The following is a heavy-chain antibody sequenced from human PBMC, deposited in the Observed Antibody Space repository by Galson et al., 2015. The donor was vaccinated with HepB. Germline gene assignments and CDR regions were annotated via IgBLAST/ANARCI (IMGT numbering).Heavy chain of an antibody. Sequence: SLRLSCAASGFFVSNYYMNWVRQAPGTGLEWVSPIDTRGVVRYVDSVKGRFTISRDSSKNTLDLQINNLRAEDTAAYFCARDRGYFDLWGRGTLDTVSS. CDR1: GFFVSNYY. V-gene: IGHV3-66*01. J-gene: IGHJ2*01. CDR3: ARDRGYFDL. CDR2: IDTRGVV.